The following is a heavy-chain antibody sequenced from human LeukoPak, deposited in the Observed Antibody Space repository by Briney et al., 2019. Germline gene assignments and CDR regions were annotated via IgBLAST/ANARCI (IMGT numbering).Heavy chain of an antibody. CDR2: IKQDGSEK. CDR3: ARNNGMDV. CDR1: GFTFSSHW. V-gene: IGHV3-7*03. Sequence: PGGSLRLSCAASGFTFSSHWMSWVRQAPGKGLEWVANIKQDGSEKYYVHSVKGRFTISRDNAKNSLYLQMNSLRTEDTAVYYCARNNGMDVWGQGTTVIVSS. J-gene: IGHJ6*02.